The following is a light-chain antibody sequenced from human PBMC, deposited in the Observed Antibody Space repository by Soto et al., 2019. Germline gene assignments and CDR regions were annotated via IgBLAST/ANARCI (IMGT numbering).Light chain of an antibody. Sequence: QSALTQPASVSGSPGQSITISCTGTSSDVGGYNYVSWYQQHPGKAPKLMIDDVSNRPSGVSNRFSGSKSGNTASLTISGLQAEDEDDYYCSSYTSSSTPVVFGGGTKVTVL. CDR1: SSDVGGYNY. CDR3: SSYTSSSTPVV. V-gene: IGLV2-14*01. J-gene: IGLJ2*01. CDR2: DVS.